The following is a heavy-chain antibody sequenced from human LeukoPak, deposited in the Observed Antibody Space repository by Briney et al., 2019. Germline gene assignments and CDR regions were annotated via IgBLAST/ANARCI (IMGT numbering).Heavy chain of an antibody. V-gene: IGHV4-34*01. CDR1: GGSFSGYY. D-gene: IGHD3-22*01. J-gene: IGHJ4*02. CDR2: INHSGST. Sequence: SETLSLTCAVYGGSFSGYYWSWIRQPPGKGLEWIGEINHSGSTDYNPSVKSRVTISVDTSKNQFSLKLSSVTAADTAVYNCARVENLLPPNYWGQGTLVTVSS. CDR3: ARVENLLPPNY.